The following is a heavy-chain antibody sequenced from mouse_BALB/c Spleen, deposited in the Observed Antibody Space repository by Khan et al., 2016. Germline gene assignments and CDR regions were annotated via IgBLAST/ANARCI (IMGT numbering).Heavy chain of an antibody. V-gene: IGHV14-3*02. J-gene: IGHJ1*01. CDR2: IDPANGNT. CDR3: ANYGSSYWYFDV. Sequence: VQLQQSGAELVKPGASVKLSCTASGFNIKDTYMHWVKQRPEQGLEWIGRIDPANGNTKYDPKFQGKATIIADTSSNTAYLQLSSLTSEDTAVYYCANYGSSYWYFDVWGAGTTVTVSS. D-gene: IGHD1-1*01. CDR1: GFNIKDTY.